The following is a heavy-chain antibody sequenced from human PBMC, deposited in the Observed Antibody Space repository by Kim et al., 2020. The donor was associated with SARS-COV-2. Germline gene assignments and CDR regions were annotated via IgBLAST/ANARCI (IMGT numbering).Heavy chain of an antibody. CDR2: IIPIFGTA. Sequence: SVKVSCKASGGTFSSYAISWVRQAPGQGLEWMGGIIPIFGTANYAQKFQGRVTITADESTSTAYMELSSLRSEDTAVYYCARNGDSIRTAQGAVDVWGQGTTVTVSS. CDR3: ARNGDSIRTAQGAVDV. CDR1: GGTFSSYA. J-gene: IGHJ6*02. D-gene: IGHD3-22*01. V-gene: IGHV1-69*13.